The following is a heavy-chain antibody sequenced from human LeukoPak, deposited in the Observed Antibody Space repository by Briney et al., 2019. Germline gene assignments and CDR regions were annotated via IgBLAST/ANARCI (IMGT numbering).Heavy chain of an antibody. V-gene: IGHV3-15*01. CDR3: TTITMIVVVTDY. D-gene: IGHD3-22*01. CDR1: AFTFSNAW. J-gene: IGHJ4*02. Sequence: GGSLRLSCAASAFTFSNAWMSWVRHPPGKGLGWVGRIKSKTDGGTTDYAAPVKGRFTISRDDSKNTLYLQMNSLKTEDTAVYYCTTITMIVVVTDYWGQGTLVAVSS. CDR2: IKSKTDGGTT.